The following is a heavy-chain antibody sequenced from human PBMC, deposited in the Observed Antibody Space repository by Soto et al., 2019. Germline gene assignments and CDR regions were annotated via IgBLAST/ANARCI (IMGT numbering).Heavy chain of an antibody. CDR3: ARDSSHYYDFWSGYLGYYYYGMDV. CDR2: ISSSGSTI. Sequence: EVQLVESGGGLVQPGGSLRLSCAASGFTFSSYEMNWVRQAPGKGLEWVSYISSSGSTIYYADSVKGRFTISRDNAKNSLYLQMNSLRAEDTAVYYCARDSSHYYDFWSGYLGYYYYGMDVWGPGTTVTVSS. CDR1: GFTFSSYE. D-gene: IGHD3-3*01. V-gene: IGHV3-48*03. J-gene: IGHJ6*02.